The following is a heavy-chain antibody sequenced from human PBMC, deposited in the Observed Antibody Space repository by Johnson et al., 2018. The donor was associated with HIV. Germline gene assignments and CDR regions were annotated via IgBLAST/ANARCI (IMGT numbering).Heavy chain of an antibody. CDR2: IFSVGDV. V-gene: IGHV3-30*03. J-gene: IGHJ3*02. CDR1: GFIFSDYG. CDR3: SSPWYYDMYAFDI. Sequence: QMLLVESGGGVVQPGRSLRLSCAASGFIFSDYGMHWVRQAPGKGLEWVAVIFSVGDVYYADSVKGRFTISRDNSKNMVYLQMNSLRPEDTAVYYCSSPWYYDMYAFDIWGQGTLVTVSS. D-gene: IGHD3-22*01.